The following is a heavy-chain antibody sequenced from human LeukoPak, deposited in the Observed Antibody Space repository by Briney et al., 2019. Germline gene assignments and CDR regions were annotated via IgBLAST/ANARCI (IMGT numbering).Heavy chain of an antibody. CDR2: ISYDGSNK. CDR1: GFSFSGYA. CDR3: AKDPPFYYDSSGYAEYFQH. V-gene: IGHV3-30*07. Sequence: GGSLRLSCAASGFSFSGYAMHWVRQAPGKGLEWVAFISYDGSNKYYADSVKGRFTISRDNSKNTLYLQMNSLRAEDTAVYYCAKDPPFYYDSSGYAEYFQHWGQGTLVTVS. J-gene: IGHJ1*01. D-gene: IGHD3-22*01.